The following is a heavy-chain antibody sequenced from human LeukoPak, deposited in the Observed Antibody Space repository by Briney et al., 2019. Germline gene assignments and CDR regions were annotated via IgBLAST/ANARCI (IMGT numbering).Heavy chain of an antibody. CDR1: GGSFSGYY. Sequence: SETLSLTCAVYGGSFSGYYWSWIRQPPGKGLEWIGEINHSGSTNYNPSLRSRVTISVDTSKNQFSLKLSSVTAADTAVYYCATERASLYDFWSGLRSYGYWGQGTLVTVSS. V-gene: IGHV4-34*01. CDR3: ATERASLYDFWSGLRSYGY. CDR2: INHSGST. J-gene: IGHJ4*02. D-gene: IGHD3-3*01.